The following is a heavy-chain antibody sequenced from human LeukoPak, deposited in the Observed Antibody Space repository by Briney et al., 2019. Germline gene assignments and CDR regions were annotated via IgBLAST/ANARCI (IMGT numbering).Heavy chain of an antibody. CDR3: ARVNSVKTRFRAFDI. CDR1: GGSISSSSYF. CDR2: INYLGNT. V-gene: IGHV4-39*07. J-gene: IGHJ3*02. Sequence: SETLSLTCTVSGGSISSSSYFWGWLRQPPGKGLEYIGSINYLGNTYYNPSLKSRLTQSVDTSKNQYSLKLSSVTAADTAVYYCARVNSVKTRFRAFDIWGQGTMVPVSS. D-gene: IGHD4-23*01.